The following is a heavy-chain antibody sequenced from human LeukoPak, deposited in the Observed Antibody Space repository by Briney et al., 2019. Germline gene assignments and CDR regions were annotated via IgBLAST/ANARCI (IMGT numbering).Heavy chain of an antibody. CDR3: AKGRTMVRGGYYYYYYGMDV. V-gene: IGHV3-30*18. CDR2: ISYDGSNK. J-gene: IGHJ6*02. D-gene: IGHD3-10*01. CDR1: GFTFSSYG. Sequence: GGSLRLSCAASGFTFSSYGMHWVRQAPGKGLEWVAVISYDGSNKYYADSVKGRFTISRDNSKNTLYLQMNSLRAEDTAVYYCAKGRTMVRGGYYYYYYGMDVWGQGTTVTVSS.